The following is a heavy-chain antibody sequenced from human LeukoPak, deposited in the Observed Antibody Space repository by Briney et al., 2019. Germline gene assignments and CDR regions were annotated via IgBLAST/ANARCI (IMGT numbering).Heavy chain of an antibody. CDR2: ISFSSSYI. J-gene: IGHJ4*02. V-gene: IGHV3-21*01. CDR3: AREGMRDYLDY. Sequence: GGSLRLSCAASGFTFSSYSMDWVRQAPGKGLGWVSSISFSSSYIYCADSVKGRFTISRDNAKNSLCLQMDSLRAEDTAVYYCAREGMRDYLDYWGQGTLVTVSS. D-gene: IGHD3-10*01. CDR1: GFTFSSYS.